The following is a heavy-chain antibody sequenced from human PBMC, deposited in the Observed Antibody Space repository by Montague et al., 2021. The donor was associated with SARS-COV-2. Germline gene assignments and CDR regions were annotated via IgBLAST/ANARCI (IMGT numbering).Heavy chain of an antibody. D-gene: IGHD6-13*01. J-gene: IGHJ4*02. CDR1: GGFISSGNW. V-gene: IGHV4/OR15-8*02. CDR2: IFHSGAA. CDR3: ARDFVAAVPDRFDS. Sequence: SETLSLTCAVSGGFISSGNWWSWVRQPPGKGLEWFGEIFHSGAASYNPSLKSRLTISMDKSKNEFSLKLNSVTAADTAMYYCARDFVAAVPDRFDSWGQGVLVTVSS.